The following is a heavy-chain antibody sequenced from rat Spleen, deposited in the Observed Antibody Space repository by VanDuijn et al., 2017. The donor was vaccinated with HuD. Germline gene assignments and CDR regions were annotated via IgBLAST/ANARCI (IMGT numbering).Heavy chain of an antibody. CDR1: GFTFSDYY. J-gene: IGHJ2*01. CDR3: TTDRDSSYIYEGY. D-gene: IGHD1-2*01. V-gene: IGHV5-22*01. CDR2: ISHEGSST. Sequence: EVQLVESGGGLVQPGRSLKLSCAASGFTFSDYYMAWVRQAPKKGLEWVASISHEGSSTYYGDSVKGRFTISRDNAKSTLYLQMNSLRSEDTATYYCTTDRDSSYIYEGYWGQGVMVTVSS.